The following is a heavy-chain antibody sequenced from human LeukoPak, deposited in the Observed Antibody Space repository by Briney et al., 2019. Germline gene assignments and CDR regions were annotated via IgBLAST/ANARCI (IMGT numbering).Heavy chain of an antibody. J-gene: IGHJ5*02. CDR1: GFTLSNYD. D-gene: IGHD3-10*01. CDR3: AKGSGRPNWLDP. Sequence: PGGSLRLSCADSGFTLSNYDMSWVRQAPGKGLEWVSAITGSGGTTYYADSVKGRFTISRDNSKNTLYLQMNSLRAEDTAVYYCAKGSGRPNWLDPWGQGTLVTVSS. V-gene: IGHV3-23*01. CDR2: ITGSGGTT.